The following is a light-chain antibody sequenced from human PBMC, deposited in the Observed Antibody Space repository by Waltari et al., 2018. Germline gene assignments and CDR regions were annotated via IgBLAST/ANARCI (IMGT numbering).Light chain of an antibody. Sequence: QSVLTQPPSASGTPGQRVTISCSGSSSNIGSNTVNWYQQLPGTAPKLLIYFNNQRPSGVPDRCSGAKSGTSASLAISGLQSEDEADYYCAAWDDSLNVVFGGGTKLTVL. J-gene: IGLJ2*01. V-gene: IGLV1-44*01. CDR3: AAWDDSLNVV. CDR1: SSNIGSNT. CDR2: FNN.